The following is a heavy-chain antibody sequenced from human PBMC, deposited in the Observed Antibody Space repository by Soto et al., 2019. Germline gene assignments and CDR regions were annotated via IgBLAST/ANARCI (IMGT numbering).Heavy chain of an antibody. V-gene: IGHV4-59*01. Sequence: QVQLQESGPGLVKPSETLSLTCTVSGCSISSYYWSWIRQPPGKGLEWIGYIYYSGSTNYNPTLKSQITISVDTSKNQFSLKLSSVTAGDTAVYYCAKSDVHYWGQGTLVTVSS. CDR2: IYYSGST. CDR3: AKSDVHY. J-gene: IGHJ4*02. CDR1: GCSISSYY.